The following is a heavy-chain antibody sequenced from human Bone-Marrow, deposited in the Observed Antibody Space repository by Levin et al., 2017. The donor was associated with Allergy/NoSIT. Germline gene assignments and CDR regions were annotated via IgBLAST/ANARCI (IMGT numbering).Heavy chain of an antibody. D-gene: IGHD3-22*01. Sequence: KPGESLKISCKASGGSFSSYPINWVRQAPGQGLEWMGRIIPMPGITNYTQNFQERVTITADRSTSTAYMELSSLRSEDTAVYYCARAFYYDSSGNYRSAFDLWGQGTRVTVSS. J-gene: IGHJ3*01. CDR2: IIPMPGIT. CDR3: ARAFYYDSSGNYRSAFDL. CDR1: GGSFSSYP. V-gene: IGHV1-69*04.